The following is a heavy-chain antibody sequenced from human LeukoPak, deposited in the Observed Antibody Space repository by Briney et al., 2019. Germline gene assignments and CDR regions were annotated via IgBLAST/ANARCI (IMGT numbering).Heavy chain of an antibody. Sequence: VASVKVSCKASGGTFSSYAISWVRQTPGQGLEWMGRIIPIFGTANYAQKFQGRVTITTDESTSTAYMELSSLRSEDTAVYYCARAGATYYYGSSGYGGYAFDIWGQGTMVTVSS. CDR1: GGTFSSYA. CDR2: IIPIFGTA. V-gene: IGHV1-69*05. J-gene: IGHJ3*02. D-gene: IGHD3-22*01. CDR3: ARAGATYYYGSSGYGGYAFDI.